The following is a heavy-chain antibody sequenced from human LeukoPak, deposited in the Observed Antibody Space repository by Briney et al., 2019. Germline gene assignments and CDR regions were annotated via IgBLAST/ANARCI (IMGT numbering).Heavy chain of an antibody. CDR2: INPNSGGT. D-gene: IGHD6-13*01. CDR1: GYTFTGYY. CDR3: VSAGSYSSSPFDY. Sequence: ASVKVSCKASGYTFTGYYMHWVRQAPGQGLEWMGWINPNSGGTNYAQKFQGRVTMTRDTSISTAYMELSRLRSDDTAVYYCVSAGSYSSSPFDYWGQGTLVTVSS. J-gene: IGHJ4*02. V-gene: IGHV1-2*02.